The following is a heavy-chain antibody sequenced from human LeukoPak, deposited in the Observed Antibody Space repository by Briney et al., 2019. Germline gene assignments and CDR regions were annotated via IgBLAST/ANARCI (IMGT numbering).Heavy chain of an antibody. CDR2: TSYDERNK. CDR3: AKDVDQQPAPSRWFDP. D-gene: IGHD5-12*01. J-gene: IGHJ5*02. Sequence: GGSLRLSCAASGFTFSFYGMHWVRQAPGKGLEWVAVTSYDERNKFYADSVKGRFTISRDNSKNTLYLQMNSLRAEDTAVYYCAKDVDQQPAPSRWFDPWGQGTLVTVSS. CDR1: GFTFSFYG. V-gene: IGHV3-30*18.